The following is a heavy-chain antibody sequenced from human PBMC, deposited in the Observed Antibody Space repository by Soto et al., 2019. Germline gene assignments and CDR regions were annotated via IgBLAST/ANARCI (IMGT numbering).Heavy chain of an antibody. CDR1: GGSISSYY. Sequence: SETLSLTCTVSGGSISSYYWSWIRQPPGKGLEWIGYIYYSGSTNYNPSLKSRVTISVDTSKNQFSLKLSSVTAADTAVYYCARVACGGDCYSGAFDIWGQGTMVTVSS. CDR3: ARVACGGDCYSGAFDI. D-gene: IGHD2-21*01. V-gene: IGHV4-59*01. J-gene: IGHJ3*02. CDR2: IYYSGST.